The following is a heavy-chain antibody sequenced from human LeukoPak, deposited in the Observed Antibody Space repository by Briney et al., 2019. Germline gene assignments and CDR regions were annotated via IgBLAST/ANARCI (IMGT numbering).Heavy chain of an antibody. CDR3: ATDPYQYYGSGSSGY. V-gene: IGHV1-18*01. CDR2: ISAYNGDT. Sequence: ASVKVSCKASGYTFTNYVISWVRQAPGQGLEWMGWISAYNGDTNYPQKLQGRVTMTTDTSTSTAYMELRSLRSEDTAVYYCATDPYQYYGSGSSGYWGQGTLVTVSS. D-gene: IGHD3-10*01. CDR1: GYTFTNYV. J-gene: IGHJ4*02.